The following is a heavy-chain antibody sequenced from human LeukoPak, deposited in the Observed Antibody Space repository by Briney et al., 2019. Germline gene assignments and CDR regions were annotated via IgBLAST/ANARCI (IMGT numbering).Heavy chain of an antibody. Sequence: GGSLRLSCAASGFTFSDYYMSWISQAPGKGLEWVSYISSSGSTIYYADSVKGRFTISRDNAKNSLYLQMNGLRAEDTAVYYCASVRFLEWLPIDYWGQGTLVTVSS. V-gene: IGHV3-11*04. J-gene: IGHJ4*02. D-gene: IGHD3-3*01. CDR3: ASVRFLEWLPIDY. CDR2: ISSSGSTI. CDR1: GFTFSDYY.